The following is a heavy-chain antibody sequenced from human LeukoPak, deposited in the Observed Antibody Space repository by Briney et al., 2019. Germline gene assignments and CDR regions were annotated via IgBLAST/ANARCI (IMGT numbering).Heavy chain of an antibody. Sequence: SETLSLTCTVSGGSISSGSYYWSWIRQPAGKGLEWIGRIYTSGSTNYNPSLKSRVTISVDTSKNQFSLKLSSVTAADTAVYYCARQSRSGPYYFDYWGQGTLVTVSS. CDR1: GGSISSGSYY. V-gene: IGHV4-61*02. J-gene: IGHJ4*02. D-gene: IGHD6-19*01. CDR3: ARQSRSGPYYFDY. CDR2: IYTSGST.